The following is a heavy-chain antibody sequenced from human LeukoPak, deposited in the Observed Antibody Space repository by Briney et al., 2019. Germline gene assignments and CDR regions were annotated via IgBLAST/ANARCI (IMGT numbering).Heavy chain of an antibody. V-gene: IGHV3-73*01. CDR3: AKDPPECEGTSCLLFDC. CDR1: GFTFSGSA. CDR2: IRSKANSYAT. J-gene: IGHJ4*02. D-gene: IGHD2-2*01. Sequence: PGGSLRLSCAASGFTFSGSAMHWVRQAPGKGLEWVGRIRSKANSYATAYAASVKGRFTVSSTNSKNKAYLQMNSLKTRDTAVDYCAKDPPECEGTSCLLFDCWGQGTLVTVSS.